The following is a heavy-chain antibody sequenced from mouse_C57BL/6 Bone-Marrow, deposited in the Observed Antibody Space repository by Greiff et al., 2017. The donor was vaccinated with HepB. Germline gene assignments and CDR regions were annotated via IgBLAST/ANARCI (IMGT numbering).Heavy chain of an antibody. CDR1: GYTFTDYY. Sequence: QVHVKQSGAELVRPGASVKLSCKASGYTFTDYYINWVKQRPGQGLEWIARIYPGSGNTYYNEKFKGKATLTAEKSSSTAYMQLSSLTSEDSAVYFCAREGDYYGSSYDWGQGTTLTVSS. CDR3: AREGDYYGSSYD. V-gene: IGHV1-76*01. D-gene: IGHD1-1*01. J-gene: IGHJ2*01. CDR2: IYPGSGNT.